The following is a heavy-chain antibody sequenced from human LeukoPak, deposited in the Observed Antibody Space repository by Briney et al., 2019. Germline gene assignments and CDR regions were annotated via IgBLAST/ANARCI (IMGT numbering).Heavy chain of an antibody. CDR3: AKRGQGYCSTTNCPGPFDI. CDR2: MNPNNGNT. D-gene: IGHD2-2*01. V-gene: IGHV1-8*03. J-gene: IGHJ3*02. Sequence: ASVKVSYKASGYTFTNFDINWVRQASGQGLEWMAWMNPNNGNTGNAQKFQGRVTITWDSSISTAYMELSSLRSEDTAVYYCAKRGQGYCSTTNCPGPFDIWGQGTMVTVSS. CDR1: GYTFTNFD.